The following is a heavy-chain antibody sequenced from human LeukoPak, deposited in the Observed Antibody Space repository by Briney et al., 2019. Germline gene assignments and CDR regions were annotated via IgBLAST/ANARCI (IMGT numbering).Heavy chain of an antibody. CDR3: ARVVGAMDY. D-gene: IGHD1-26*01. Sequence: PGGSLRLSCAASGFTFSSYAMHWVRQAPGKGLEWVAFISYDGSNKYYADSVKGRLTISRDNSKNTLYLQMNRLRAEDTAVYYCARVVGAMDYWGQGTLVTVSS. CDR1: GFTFSSYA. J-gene: IGHJ4*02. V-gene: IGHV3-30-3*01. CDR2: ISYDGSNK.